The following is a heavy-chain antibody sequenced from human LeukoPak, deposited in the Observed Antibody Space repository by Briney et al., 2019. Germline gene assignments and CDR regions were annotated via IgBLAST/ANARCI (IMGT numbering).Heavy chain of an antibody. V-gene: IGHV3-53*01. Sequence: GGSLRLSCAASGFTVSSNYMSWVRQAPGKGLEWVSVIYSGGSTYYADSVKGRFTISRDNSKNTLYLQMNSLRAEDTAVYYCARDAVLTGYYTYYFDYWGQGTLVTVSS. CDR1: GFTVSSNY. CDR3: ARDAVLTGYYTYYFDY. D-gene: IGHD3-9*01. CDR2: IYSGGST. J-gene: IGHJ4*02.